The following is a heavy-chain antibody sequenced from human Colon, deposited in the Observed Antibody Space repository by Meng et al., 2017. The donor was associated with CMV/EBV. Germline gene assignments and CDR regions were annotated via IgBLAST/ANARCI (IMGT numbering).Heavy chain of an antibody. V-gene: IGHV3-9*01. D-gene: IGHD3-3*01. CDR2: VNWNSGAI. CDR3: AREWRYYDFWSGLDLLYGMDV. Sequence: GGSLSLSCAASGFTFNDFAMHWVRHAPGKGLEWVATVNWNSGAIHYAGSVKGRFTISRDNAKNSLSLQMNSLRPEDTAVYYCAREWRYYDFWSGLDLLYGMDVWGQGTTVTVSS. J-gene: IGHJ6*02. CDR1: GFTFNDFA.